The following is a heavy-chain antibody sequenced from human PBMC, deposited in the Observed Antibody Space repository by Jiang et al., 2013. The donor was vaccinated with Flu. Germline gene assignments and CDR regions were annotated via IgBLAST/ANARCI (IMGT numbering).Heavy chain of an antibody. CDR3: ARLVLSGDRREWSFDL. J-gene: IGHJ2*01. CDR1: GGSFSSSSYY. D-gene: IGHD7-27*01. CDR2: MFYSGKT. V-gene: IGHV4-39*01. Sequence: GSGLVKPSETLSLACTVSGGSFSSSSYYWGWIRQPPGEGLQWIGIMFYSGKTYYNSSLKTRVTLSVDTSKNQFSLNLNSVTAADTAVYYCARLVLSGDRREWSFDLWGRGTLVTVSS.